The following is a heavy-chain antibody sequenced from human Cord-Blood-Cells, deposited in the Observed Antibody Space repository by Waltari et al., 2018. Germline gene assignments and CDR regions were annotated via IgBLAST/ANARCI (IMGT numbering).Heavy chain of an antibody. CDR1: GGSISSSSYY. Sequence: QLQLQESGPGLVKPSETLSLTCTVPGGSISSSSYYWGWIRQPPGKGLEWIGSIYYSGGTHYNPSLKSRGTISVDTSKDQCSLELSSVTAADTAVYYWASSVGSGSYYWYFDLWGRGTLVTVSS. J-gene: IGHJ2*01. CDR2: IYYSGGT. D-gene: IGHD3-10*01. V-gene: IGHV4-39*01. CDR3: ASSVGSGSYYWYFDL.